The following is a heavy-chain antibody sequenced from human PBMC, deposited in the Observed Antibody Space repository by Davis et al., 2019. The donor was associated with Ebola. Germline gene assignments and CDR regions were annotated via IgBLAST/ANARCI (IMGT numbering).Heavy chain of an antibody. Sequence: GESLKIPCKDSGNSFTSHWIGWVRQMPGQGLDWKGIIYTGDSDTRYSPSFRGQVIISADKSMKTAFLQWSSLKASDSGMYYCASLRRTITGMDDGFDIWGEGTMVTVSS. CDR2: IYTGDSDT. D-gene: IGHD2-8*02. V-gene: IGHV5-51*01. J-gene: IGHJ3*02. CDR3: ASLRRTITGMDDGFDI. CDR1: GNSFTSHW.